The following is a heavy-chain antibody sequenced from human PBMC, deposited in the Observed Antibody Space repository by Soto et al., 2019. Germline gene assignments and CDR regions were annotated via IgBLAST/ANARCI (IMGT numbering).Heavy chain of an antibody. CDR3: ARGPGYSSGWFDY. V-gene: IGHV4-34*01. Sequence: LSLTCAVYGGSFSGYYWSWIRQPPGKGLEWIGEINHSGSTNYNPSLKSRVTISVDTSKSQFSLKLSSVTAADTTVYYCARGPGYSSGWFDYWGQGTLVTVSS. D-gene: IGHD6-19*01. CDR1: GGSFSGYY. J-gene: IGHJ4*02. CDR2: INHSGST.